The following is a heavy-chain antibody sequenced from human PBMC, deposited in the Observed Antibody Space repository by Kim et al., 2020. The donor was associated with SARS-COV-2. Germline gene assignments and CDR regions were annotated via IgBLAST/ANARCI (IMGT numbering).Heavy chain of an antibody. J-gene: IGHJ3*02. CDR2: IRSKAYGGTT. CDR1: GFTFGDYA. V-gene: IGHV3-49*03. D-gene: IGHD3-3*01. CDR3: TRDKEWLLTMGGADAFDI. Sequence: GGSLRLSCTASGFTFGDYAMSWFRQAPGKGLEWVGFIRSKAYGGTTEYAASVKGRFTISRDDSKSIAYLQMNSLKTEDTAVYYCTRDKEWLLTMGGADAFDIWGQGTMVTVSS.